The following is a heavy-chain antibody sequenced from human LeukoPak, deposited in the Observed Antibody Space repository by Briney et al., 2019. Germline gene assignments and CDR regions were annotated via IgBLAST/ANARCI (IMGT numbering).Heavy chain of an antibody. CDR3: AGDSSGYYYTYDY. CDR2: INHSGST. Sequence: PSETLSLTCAVYGGSFSGYYWSWIRQPPGKGLEWIGEINHSGSTYYNPSLKSRVTISVDTSKNQFSLKLSSVTAADTAVYYCAGDSSGYYYTYDYWGQGTLVTVSS. V-gene: IGHV4-34*01. CDR1: GGSFSGYY. J-gene: IGHJ4*02. D-gene: IGHD3-22*01.